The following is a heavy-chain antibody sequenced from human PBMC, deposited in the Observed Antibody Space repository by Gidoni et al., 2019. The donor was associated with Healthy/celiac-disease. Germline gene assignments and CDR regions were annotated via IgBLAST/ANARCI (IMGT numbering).Heavy chain of an antibody. Sequence: QVQLVQSGAEVKKPGASVKVSCKASGYHFTSYDINWVRQATGPGLEWMGWMNPNSGNTGYAQKFQGRVTTTRNTSISTAYMELSSLRSEDTAVYYCARAPPMYYDYVWGSYRQPNWFDPWGQGTLVTVSS. CDR2: MNPNSGNT. CDR1: GYHFTSYD. V-gene: IGHV1-8*01. D-gene: IGHD3-16*01. J-gene: IGHJ5*02. CDR3: ARAPPMYYDYVWGSYRQPNWFDP.